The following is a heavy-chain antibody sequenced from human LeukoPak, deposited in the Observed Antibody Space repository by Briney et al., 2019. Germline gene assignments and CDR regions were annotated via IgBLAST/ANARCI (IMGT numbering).Heavy chain of an antibody. CDR2: IYTTGST. J-gene: IGHJ6*03. V-gene: IGHV4-4*07. CDR1: GGSISSYY. CDR3: ARLGPSGSYRNYYYYMDV. D-gene: IGHD1-26*01. Sequence: SETLSLTCTVSGGSISSYYWSWIRQPAGKGLEWIGRIYTTGSTNYTPSLKSRVTMSVDTSKTQFSLKLSSVTAADTAVYYCARLGPSGSYRNYYYYMDVWGKGTTVTVSS.